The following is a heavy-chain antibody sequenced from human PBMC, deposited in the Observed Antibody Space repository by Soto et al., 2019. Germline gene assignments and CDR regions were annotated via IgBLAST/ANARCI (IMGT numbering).Heavy chain of an antibody. CDR2: ISYDGNEK. J-gene: IGHJ4*02. Sequence: QVQLVESGGGVVQPGRSLRLSCAASGFTFSTYGMHWVRQAPGKGLEWVAVISYDGNEKHYADSVKGRFTISRDNSKDTLSLQMNSLRAEDTAVYYCAKERALSGWTYGEYWGQGTLVTVSS. CDR3: AKERALSGWTYGEY. V-gene: IGHV3-30*18. D-gene: IGHD6-19*01. CDR1: GFTFSTYG.